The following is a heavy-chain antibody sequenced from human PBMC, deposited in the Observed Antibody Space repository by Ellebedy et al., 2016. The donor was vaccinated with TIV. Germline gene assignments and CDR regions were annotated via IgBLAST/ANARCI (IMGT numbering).Heavy chain of an antibody. CDR3: ARDCIAVAGRYGMDV. D-gene: IGHD6-19*01. J-gene: IGHJ6*02. CDR2: ISVDGRAV. V-gene: IGHV3-30*03. Sequence: GESLKISXVGFGFTFSDSVMHWVRQDPGKGLDWVAGISVDGRAVHYPDSVKGRFTISRDNAQNTVYLQMNSLRLEDTAVYYCARDCIAVAGRYGMDVWGQGTTVTVSS. CDR1: GFTFSDSV.